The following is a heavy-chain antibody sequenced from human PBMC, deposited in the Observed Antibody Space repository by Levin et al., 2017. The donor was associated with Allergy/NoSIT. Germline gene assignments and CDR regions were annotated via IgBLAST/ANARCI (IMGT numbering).Heavy chain of an antibody. Sequence: SETLSLTCTVSGGSISPYSWTWIRQSPGKGLDWIGYIRYSGTTSYNPSLEGRLTISLDTSKSQFSLRLSSVTDADMAMYYCARGHFDTRGYSNALEYWGQGILVTVSS. J-gene: IGHJ4*02. D-gene: IGHD3-22*01. V-gene: IGHV4-59*03. CDR3: ARGHFDTRGYSNALEY. CDR1: GGSISPYS. CDR2: IRYSGTT.